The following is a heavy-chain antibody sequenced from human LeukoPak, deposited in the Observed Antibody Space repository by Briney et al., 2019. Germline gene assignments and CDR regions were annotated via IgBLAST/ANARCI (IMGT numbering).Heavy chain of an antibody. CDR2: ISYDGSNK. D-gene: IGHD3-10*01. CDR3: AGDPLPDGEDWFDP. Sequence: PGGSLRLSCAASGFTFSSYAMHWVRQAPGKGLEWVAVISYDGSNKYYADSVKGRFTISRDNAKNSLYLQMNSLRAEDTAVYYCAGDPLPDGEDWFDPWGQGTLVTVSS. V-gene: IGHV3-30-3*01. CDR1: GFTFSSYA. J-gene: IGHJ5*02.